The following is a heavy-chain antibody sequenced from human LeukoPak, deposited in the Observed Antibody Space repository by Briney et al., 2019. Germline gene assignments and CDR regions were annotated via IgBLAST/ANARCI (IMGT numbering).Heavy chain of an antibody. Sequence: ASVKVSCKASGYTFTSYDINWVRQATGQGLEWMGWMNPNSGNTGYAQKFQGRVTITRNTSISTAYMELSSLRSEDTAVYYCAKDRSGSARVFDYWGQGTLVTVSS. J-gene: IGHJ4*02. CDR3: AKDRSGSARVFDY. CDR1: GYTFTSYD. CDR2: MNPNSGNT. V-gene: IGHV1-8*03. D-gene: IGHD6-19*01.